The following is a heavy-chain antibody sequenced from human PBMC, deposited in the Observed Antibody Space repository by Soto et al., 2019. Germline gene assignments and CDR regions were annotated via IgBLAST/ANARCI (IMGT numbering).Heavy chain of an antibody. Sequence: GESLKISCKGSGYSFTSYWISWVRQMPGKGLEWMGRIDPSDSYTNYSPSFQGHVTISADKSISTAYLQWSSLKASDTAMYYCASVYYYDSSGYPAFDIWGQGTMVTVSS. CDR1: GYSFTSYW. J-gene: IGHJ3*02. V-gene: IGHV5-10-1*01. CDR2: IDPSDSYT. D-gene: IGHD3-22*01. CDR3: ASVYYYDSSGYPAFDI.